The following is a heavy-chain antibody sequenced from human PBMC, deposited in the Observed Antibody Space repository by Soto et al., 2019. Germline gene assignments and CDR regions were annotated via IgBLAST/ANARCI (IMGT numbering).Heavy chain of an antibody. Sequence: SETLSLTCTVSGGSISSYSWSWIRQPAGKGLEWIGRMYTSGSTNYNPSLKSRVTMSVDTSKNQFSLTLSFVTAADTAVYYCARDRKLSTWQFLPLVSWGQGTLVTVSS. J-gene: IGHJ5*02. CDR2: MYTSGST. CDR3: ARDRKLSTWQFLPLVS. CDR1: GGSISSYS. V-gene: IGHV4-4*07. D-gene: IGHD3-16*01.